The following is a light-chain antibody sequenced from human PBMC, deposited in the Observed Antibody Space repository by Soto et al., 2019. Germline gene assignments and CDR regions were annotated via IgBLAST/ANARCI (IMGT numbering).Light chain of an antibody. CDR1: SSNIGSNS. CDR2: SNN. CDR3: EAWDERTDAYL. V-gene: IGLV1-44*01. Sequence: QAVLAQPPSACGAPGQTATISCSWTSSNIGSNSVNLYQHLPGTAPKLLIYSNNQLPSGVPDRFSGYKYGTSASLAITGLQSEDEADYYCEAWDERTDAYLLGTGTXATVL. J-gene: IGLJ1*01.